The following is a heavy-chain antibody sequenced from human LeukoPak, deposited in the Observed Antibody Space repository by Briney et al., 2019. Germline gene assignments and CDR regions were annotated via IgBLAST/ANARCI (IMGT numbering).Heavy chain of an antibody. CDR2: VYPGDSDT. CDR1: GYNLSTYW. Sequence: GESLKISCKGSGYNLSTYWIGWVRQMPGKGLEWMGIVYPGDSDTRYSPSFQGQVTISVDKSISTAYLQWSGLKASDRAIYYCARRGPRSGSSGYRYFDLWGRGTLVTVSS. J-gene: IGHJ2*01. D-gene: IGHD1-26*01. CDR3: ARRGPRSGSSGYRYFDL. V-gene: IGHV5-51*01.